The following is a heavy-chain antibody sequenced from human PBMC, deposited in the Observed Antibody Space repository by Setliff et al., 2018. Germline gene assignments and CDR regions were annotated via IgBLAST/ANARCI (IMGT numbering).Heavy chain of an antibody. CDR2: INHSGST. CDR3: ARLGSAGFLGDY. D-gene: IGHD2-15*01. Sequence: SETLSLTCAVYGGSFSGYYWSWIRQPPGKGLEWIGEINHSGSTHYSPSLRSRVAIVVDTSKNQFSLKLTSVTAADTAVYYCARLGSAGFLGDYWGQGTLVTVSS. V-gene: IGHV4-34*01. J-gene: IGHJ4*02. CDR1: GGSFSGYY.